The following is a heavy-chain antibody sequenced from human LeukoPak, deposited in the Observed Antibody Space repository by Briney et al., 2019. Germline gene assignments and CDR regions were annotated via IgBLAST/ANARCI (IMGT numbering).Heavy chain of an antibody. CDR1: GGSISSYY. Sequence: SSETLSLTCTVSGGSISSYYWSWIRQPPGKELEWIGYIYYSGSTNYNPSLKSRVTISVDTSKNQFSLKLSSVTAADTAVYYCARSYYYDFRFDYWGQGTLVTVSS. V-gene: IGHV4-59*08. CDR3: ARSYYYDFRFDY. J-gene: IGHJ4*02. CDR2: IYYSGST. D-gene: IGHD3-22*01.